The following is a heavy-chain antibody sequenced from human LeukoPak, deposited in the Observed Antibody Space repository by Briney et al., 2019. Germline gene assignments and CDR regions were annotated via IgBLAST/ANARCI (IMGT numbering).Heavy chain of an antibody. CDR3: ARKGLSADRPFDY. D-gene: IGHD2/OR15-2a*01. CDR1: GYTFTSYG. J-gene: IGHJ4*02. V-gene: IGHV1-18*01. CDR2: ISAYNGNT. Sequence: GASVKVSCKASGYTFTSYGISWVRQAPGQGLEWMGWISAYNGNTNYAQKLQGRVTMTTDTSTSTAYVELRSLRSDDTAVYYCARKGLSADRPFDYWGQGTLVTVSS.